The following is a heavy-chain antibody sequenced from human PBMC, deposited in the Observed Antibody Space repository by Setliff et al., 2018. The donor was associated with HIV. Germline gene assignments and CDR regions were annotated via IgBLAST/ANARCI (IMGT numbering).Heavy chain of an antibody. CDR3: ARGFSGDYLFTGYMDV. D-gene: IGHD3-22*01. Sequence: PSETLSLTCTVSGGSINSTSYYWGWIRQPPGNGLEWIGEINHSGSANYNPSRKSRVTMSVDTSKNQFSLRLTSVTAADTAMYHCARGFSGDYLFTGYMDVWGKGTTVTVSS. J-gene: IGHJ6*03. CDR2: INHSGSA. V-gene: IGHV4-39*07. CDR1: GGSINSTSYY.